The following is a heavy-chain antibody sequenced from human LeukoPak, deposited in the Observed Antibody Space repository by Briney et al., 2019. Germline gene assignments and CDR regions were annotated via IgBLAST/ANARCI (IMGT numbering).Heavy chain of an antibody. J-gene: IGHJ2*01. D-gene: IGHD4-17*01. Sequence: PGGSLRLSCAASGFTFSTYSLNWVRQAPGKGLEWVSHISSSSSTIHYADSVKGRFNISRDNAKNSLYLQMNSLRVEDTAVYYCARDPTVTTIWYFDLWGRGTLVTVSS. CDR2: ISSSSSTI. CDR1: GFTFSTYS. V-gene: IGHV3-48*04. CDR3: ARDPTVTTIWYFDL.